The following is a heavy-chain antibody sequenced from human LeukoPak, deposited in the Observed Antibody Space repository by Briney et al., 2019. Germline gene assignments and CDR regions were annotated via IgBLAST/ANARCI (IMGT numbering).Heavy chain of an antibody. Sequence: GGSLRLSCAASGFTFSTYSLFWVRQAPGKGLEWVSSISSTSSYKFYADSVKGRFTISRDNAKNTMYLQMNSLRAEDTAVYYCARIGGSGSYSGHYFDHWGQGTLVTVSS. J-gene: IGHJ4*02. D-gene: IGHD3-10*01. CDR3: ARIGGSGSYSGHYFDH. CDR2: ISSTSSYK. V-gene: IGHV3-21*01. CDR1: GFTFSTYS.